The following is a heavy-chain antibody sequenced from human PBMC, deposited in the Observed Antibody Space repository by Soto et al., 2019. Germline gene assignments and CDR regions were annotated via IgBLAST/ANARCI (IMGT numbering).Heavy chain of an antibody. Sequence: QVQLVQPGAEVKKPGASVKVSCKASGYSFGRYGIGWVRQAPGQGLEWMGWISAFNGNTIYAERFQGRVTVRIDKSTTNGYMELRSLRTDDTAVDYCARDRGTSSWYQDYFDYWGQGTLVTVSS. J-gene: IGHJ4*02. D-gene: IGHD6-13*01. CDR3: ARDRGTSSWYQDYFDY. CDR1: GYSFGRYG. CDR2: ISAFNGNT. V-gene: IGHV1-18*01.